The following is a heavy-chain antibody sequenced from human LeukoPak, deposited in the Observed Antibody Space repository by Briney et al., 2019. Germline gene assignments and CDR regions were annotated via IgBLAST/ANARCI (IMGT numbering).Heavy chain of an antibody. CDR2: INYSGIT. Sequence: PSETLSLTCAVYGGSFSGYYWSWIRQPPGKALEWIGEINYSGITNYNPSLKSRLTISVDTSKNQFSLKLSSVTAADTAVYYCARAPLGYCSGGSCYGWFDPWGQGTLVTVSS. CDR1: GGSFSGYY. J-gene: IGHJ5*02. CDR3: ARAPLGYCSGGSCYGWFDP. V-gene: IGHV4-34*01. D-gene: IGHD2-15*01.